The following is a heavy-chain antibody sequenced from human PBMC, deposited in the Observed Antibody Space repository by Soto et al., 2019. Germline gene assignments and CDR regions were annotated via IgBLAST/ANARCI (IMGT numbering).Heavy chain of an antibody. Sequence: QVQLVESGGGVVQPGRSLRLSCAASGFTFSSYGMHWVRQAPGKGLEWVAVIWYDGSNKYYADSVKGRFTISRDNSKNTLYLQMNSLRAEDTAVYYCARDDDLYDSSGYIDYWGQGTLFTVSS. CDR3: ARDDDLYDSSGYIDY. V-gene: IGHV3-33*01. D-gene: IGHD3-22*01. CDR1: GFTFSSYG. J-gene: IGHJ4*02. CDR2: IWYDGSNK.